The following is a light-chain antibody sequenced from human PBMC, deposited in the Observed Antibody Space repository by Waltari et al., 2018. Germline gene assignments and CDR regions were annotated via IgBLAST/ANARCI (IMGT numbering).Light chain of an antibody. CDR1: ASDVGTYTS. J-gene: IGLJ3*02. CDR2: GG. Sequence: QSALTQPASVAGSPGQSVTISCTDTASDVGTYTSVSWYQQHPGKAPKLILSGGSSRFSGSKSGNTASLTISGLQAEDEAHYYCCSYAGSGPWVFGGGTKLTVL. CDR3: CSYAGSGPWV. V-gene: IGLV2-23*01.